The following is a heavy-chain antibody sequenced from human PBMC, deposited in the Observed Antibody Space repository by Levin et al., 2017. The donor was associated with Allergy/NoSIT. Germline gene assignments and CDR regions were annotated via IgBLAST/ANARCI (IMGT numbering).Heavy chain of an antibody. Sequence: GGSLRLSCAASGFTVSSNYMSWVRQAPGKGLEWVSVIYSGGSTYYADSVKGRFTISRDNSKNTLYLQMNSLRAEDTAVYYCARVLDYSRYYYYGMDVWGQGTTVTVSS. CDR2: IYSGGST. V-gene: IGHV3-66*01. CDR3: ARVLDYSRYYYYGMDV. D-gene: IGHD4-11*01. CDR1: GFTVSSNY. J-gene: IGHJ6*02.